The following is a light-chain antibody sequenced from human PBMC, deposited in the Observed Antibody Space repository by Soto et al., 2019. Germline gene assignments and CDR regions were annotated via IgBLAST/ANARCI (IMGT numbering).Light chain of an antibody. CDR2: DAS. Sequence: IVLTQSPGTLSLSPGERATLSCRASQSVSSSYLAWYQQKPGQAPRLLIYDASNRATGIPARFSGSGSGTDFTLTISSLEPEDFAVYYCQQRSNWPWTFGQGTKVDI. CDR1: QSVSSSY. V-gene: IGKV3D-20*02. J-gene: IGKJ1*01. CDR3: QQRSNWPWT.